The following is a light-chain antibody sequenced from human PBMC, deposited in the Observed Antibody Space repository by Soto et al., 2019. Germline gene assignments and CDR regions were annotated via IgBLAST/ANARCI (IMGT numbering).Light chain of an antibody. CDR3: QQYTNWPPMYS. Sequence: EIVMTQSPATLSVSPGEGATLSCRASHSISTNLAWYRQKPGQAPRLLIYGASTRATGIPARFSGSGSGTDFTLTISSLQSEDFAVYYCQQYTNWPPMYSFGQGTKLEIK. J-gene: IGKJ2*03. V-gene: IGKV3-15*01. CDR1: HSISTN. CDR2: GAS.